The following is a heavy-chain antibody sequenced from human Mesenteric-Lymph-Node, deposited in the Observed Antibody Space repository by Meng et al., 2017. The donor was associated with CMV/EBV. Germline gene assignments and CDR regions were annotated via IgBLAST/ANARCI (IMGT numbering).Heavy chain of an antibody. CDR2: INSDGSST. D-gene: IGHD1-26*01. CDR3: ARGRKQWELQS. J-gene: IGHJ5*02. V-gene: IGHV3-74*01. Sequence: SCAASGFTFSSYWMHWVRQAPGKGLVWVSRINSDGSSTSYADSVKGRFTISRDNAKNTLYLQMNSLRAEDTAVYYCARGRKQWELQSWGQGTLVTVSS. CDR1: GFTFSSYW.